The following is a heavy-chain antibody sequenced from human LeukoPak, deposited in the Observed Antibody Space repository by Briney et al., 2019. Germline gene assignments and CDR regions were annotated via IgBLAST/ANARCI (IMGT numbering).Heavy chain of an antibody. CDR2: INPNSGGT. V-gene: IGHV1-2*02. CDR1: GYTVTSYD. D-gene: IGHD3-3*01. CDR3: ARVNAVWSGDIDY. J-gene: IGHJ4*02. Sequence: ASVKVSCKASGYTVTSYDINWVRQATGQGLEWMGWINPNSGGTNYAQKFQGRVTMTRDTSISTAYMELSRLTSDDTAVYHCARVNAVWSGDIDYWGQGTLVTVSS.